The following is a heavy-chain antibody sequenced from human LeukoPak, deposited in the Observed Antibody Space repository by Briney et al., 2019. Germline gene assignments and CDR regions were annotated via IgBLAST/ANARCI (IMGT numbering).Heavy chain of an antibody. CDR3: ARATAFVGIPFDY. V-gene: IGHV4-34*01. Sequence: SETLSLTCAVYGGSFSGYYWSWIRQPPGKGLEWIGEINHSGSTNYNPSLKSRVTISVDTSKNQFSLKLSSVTAADTAVYYCARATAFVGIPFDYWGQGTLVTVSS. CDR1: GGSFSGYY. J-gene: IGHJ4*02. CDR2: INHSGST. D-gene: IGHD1-14*01.